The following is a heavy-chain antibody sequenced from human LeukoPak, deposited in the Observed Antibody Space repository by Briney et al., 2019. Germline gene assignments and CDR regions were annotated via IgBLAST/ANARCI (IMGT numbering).Heavy chain of an antibody. CDR3: AREFSSSWYEYYFDY. J-gene: IGHJ4*02. CDR2: ISSSGSTI. V-gene: IGHV3-11*01. D-gene: IGHD6-13*01. CDR1: GFSFSDYY. Sequence: GGSLRLSCAASGFSFSDYYMRWIRQAPGKGLEWVSYISSSGSTIYYADSVKGRFTISRDNAKNSLYLQMNSLRAEDTAVYYCAREFSSSWYEYYFDYWGQGTLVTVSS.